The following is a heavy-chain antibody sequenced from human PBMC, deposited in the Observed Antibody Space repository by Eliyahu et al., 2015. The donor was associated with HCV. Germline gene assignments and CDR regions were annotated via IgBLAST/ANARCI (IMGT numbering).Heavy chain of an antibody. J-gene: IGHJ5*02. CDR3: AKVKCSSTSCYRWFDP. V-gene: IGHV3-23*01. Sequence: EXQLLESGGGLVQPGGSLXLSCXASGFTXSSXAMSWXRQAXGKGLEWVSAISGSGGSTYYADSVKGRFTISRDNSKNTLYLQMNSLRAEDTAVYYCAKVKCSSTSCYRWFDPWGQGTLVTVSS. CDR2: ISGSGGST. D-gene: IGHD2-2*02. CDR1: GFTXSSXA.